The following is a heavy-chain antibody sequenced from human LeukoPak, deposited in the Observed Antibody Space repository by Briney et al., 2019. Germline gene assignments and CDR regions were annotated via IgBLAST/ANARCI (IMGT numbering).Heavy chain of an antibody. CDR1: GFTFRNAW. D-gene: IGHD4-11*01. V-gene: IGHV3-15*01. J-gene: IGHJ4*02. Sequence: PGGSLRLSCATSGFTFRNAWMGWVRQAPGKGLEWVGRIKSRTDGGAIEYAAPVKGRFTISRDDSRNTLYLQINSLKTEDTAVYCCADLGHYRRGWGQGTLVTVSS. CDR2: IKSRTDGGAI. CDR3: ADLGHYRRG.